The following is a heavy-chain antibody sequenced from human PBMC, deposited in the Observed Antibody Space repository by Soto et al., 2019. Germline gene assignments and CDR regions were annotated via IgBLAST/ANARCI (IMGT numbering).Heavy chain of an antibody. D-gene: IGHD6-13*01. J-gene: IGHJ4*02. CDR1: GFTFDDYA. CDR3: ARLYSSSFDY. Sequence: GGSLRLSCAASGFTFDDYAMHWVRQAPGKGLEWVSGISWNSGSIGYADSVKGRFTISRDNAKNSLYLQMNSLRAEDTALYYCARLYSSSFDYWGQGTLVTAPQ. V-gene: IGHV3-9*01. CDR2: ISWNSGSI.